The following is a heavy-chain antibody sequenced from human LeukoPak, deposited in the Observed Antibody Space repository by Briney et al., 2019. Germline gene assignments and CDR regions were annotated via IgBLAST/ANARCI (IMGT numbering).Heavy chain of an antibody. Sequence: GGSLRLSCAASGFTFSSFSMNWVRRAPGKGLEWVSSISSSTSYMYYVDSVKGRFTISRDNAKNSLYPQMNGLRAEDTGIYYCARDTDAFDIWGRGTMVTVSS. J-gene: IGHJ3*02. CDR1: GFTFSSFS. CDR3: ARDTDAFDI. CDR2: ISSSTSYM. V-gene: IGHV3-21*01.